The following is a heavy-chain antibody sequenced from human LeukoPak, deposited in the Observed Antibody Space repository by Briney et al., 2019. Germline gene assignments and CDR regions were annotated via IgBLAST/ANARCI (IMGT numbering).Heavy chain of an antibody. Sequence: SVKVSCKASGGTFSSYAISWVRQAPGQGLEWMVGIIPIFGTANYAQKFQGRVTITTDESTSTAYMELSSLRSEDTAVYYCASSGGCSSTSCPKALFGWGPGTLVTVSS. J-gene: IGHJ4*02. CDR1: GGTFSSYA. D-gene: IGHD2-2*01. CDR3: ASSGGCSSTSCPKALFG. V-gene: IGHV1-69*05. CDR2: IIPIFGTA.